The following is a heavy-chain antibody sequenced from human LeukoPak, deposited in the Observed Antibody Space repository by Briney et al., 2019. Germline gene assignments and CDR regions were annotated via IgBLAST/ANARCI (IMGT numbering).Heavy chain of an antibody. J-gene: IGHJ3*02. CDR1: GGTFSSYA. CDR2: IIPIFGTA. V-gene: IGHV1-69*05. Sequence: SVKVSCKASGGTFSSYAISWVRQAAGQGLEWMGGIIPIFGTANYAQKFQGRVTITTDESTSTAYMELSSLRSEDTGVYYCARAPYLKTHDYGDYEVDAFDIWGQGTMVTVSS. CDR3: ARAPYLKTHDYGDYEVDAFDI. D-gene: IGHD4-17*01.